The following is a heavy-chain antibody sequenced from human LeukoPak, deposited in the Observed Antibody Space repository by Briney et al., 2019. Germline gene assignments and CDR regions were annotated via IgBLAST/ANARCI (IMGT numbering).Heavy chain of an antibody. CDR2: ISSSGSTI. J-gene: IGHJ6*02. Sequence: GGSLRLSCAASGFTFSSYEMNWVRQAPGKGLEWVSYISSSGSTIYYADSVKGRFTISRDNAKNSLYLQMNSLRAEDTAVYYCAREKMELVVPAAMADFYYYYGMDVWGQGTTVTVSS. D-gene: IGHD2-2*01. CDR1: GFTFSSYE. CDR3: AREKMELVVPAAMADFYYYYGMDV. V-gene: IGHV3-48*03.